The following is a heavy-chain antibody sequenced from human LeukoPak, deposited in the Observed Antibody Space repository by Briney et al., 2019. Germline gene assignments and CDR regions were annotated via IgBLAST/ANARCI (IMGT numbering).Heavy chain of an antibody. CDR2: ISWSSGSI. V-gene: IGHV3-9*01. J-gene: IGHJ4*02. CDR1: GFSFNDYA. CDR3: GKDMGLYYGSESFFDY. Sequence: GRSLRLSCAGSGFSFNDYAMHWVRQAPGKGLEWVAGISWSSGSIGYADSERGRFTISRDNAKNSLYLQMDSLRPEDTALYYCGKDMGLYYGSESFFDYWGQGTLVTVSS. D-gene: IGHD3-10*01.